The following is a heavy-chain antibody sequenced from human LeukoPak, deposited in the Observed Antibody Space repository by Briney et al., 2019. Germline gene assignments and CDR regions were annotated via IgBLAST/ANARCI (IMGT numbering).Heavy chain of an antibody. V-gene: IGHV4-4*02. J-gene: IGHJ5*02. CDR3: ARDLGWVGSFPANNWFDP. CDR1: GVSISSSNW. Sequence: PSGTLSLTCAVSGVSISSSNWWSWVRQPPGKGLEWIGEIYHSGSTNYNPSLKSRVTISVDKSKNQFSLKLSSVTAADTAVYYCARDLGWVGSFPANNWFDPWGQGTLVTVSS. CDR2: IYHSGST. D-gene: IGHD3-10*01.